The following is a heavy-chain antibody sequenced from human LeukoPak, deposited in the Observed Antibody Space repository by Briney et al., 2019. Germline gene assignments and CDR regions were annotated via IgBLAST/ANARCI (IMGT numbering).Heavy chain of an antibody. Sequence: PGGSLRLSCAASGFSLINYGMHWVRQAPGKGLEWVAYIRYDGSQKYYGDSVKGRFTISRDNSKNTVYLQMNSLRDEDTAVYYCARDLLSLPHKYFDSWGQGTLVTVSS. V-gene: IGHV3-30*02. CDR2: IRYDGSQK. CDR1: GFSLINYG. D-gene: IGHD3-16*01. CDR3: ARDLLSLPHKYFDS. J-gene: IGHJ4*02.